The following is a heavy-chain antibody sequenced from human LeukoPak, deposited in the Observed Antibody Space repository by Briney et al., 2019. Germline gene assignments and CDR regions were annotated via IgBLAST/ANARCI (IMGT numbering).Heavy chain of an antibody. Sequence: GRSLRLSCAASGFIFSTSDMHWLWQAPGKGLEWVAHVASDGRNKYYADSVQGRFTGSRDNSKNTVYLQMNSLRAEDTAVYYCAREKQWLDPPAGYYYGMDVWGQGTTVTVSS. CDR3: AREKQWLDPPAGYYYGMDV. CDR1: GFIFSTSD. J-gene: IGHJ6*02. D-gene: IGHD6-19*01. V-gene: IGHV3-30*03. CDR2: VASDGRNK.